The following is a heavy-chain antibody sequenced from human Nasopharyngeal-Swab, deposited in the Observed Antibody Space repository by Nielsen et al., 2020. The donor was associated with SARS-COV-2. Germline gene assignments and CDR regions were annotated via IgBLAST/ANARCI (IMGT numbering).Heavy chain of an antibody. D-gene: IGHD6-13*01. CDR3: ARDRSGSSWYRPFTNPGPLNWFDP. V-gene: IGHV3-7*01. CDR2: IKQDGSEK. CDR1: GFTFSSYW. J-gene: IGHJ5*02. Sequence: LSLTRAASGFTFSSYWMSWVRPAPGKGLEWVANIKQDGSEKYYVDSVKGRFTISRDNAKNSLYLQMNSLRAEDTAVYYCARDRSGSSWYRPFTNPGPLNWFDPWGQGTLVTVSS.